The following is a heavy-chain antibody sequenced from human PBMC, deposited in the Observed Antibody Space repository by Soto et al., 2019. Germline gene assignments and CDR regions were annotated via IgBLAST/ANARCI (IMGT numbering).Heavy chain of an antibody. J-gene: IGHJ5*02. CDR3: AKCSVGTVRSSGWCNWFDP. D-gene: IGHD6-19*01. CDR1: GFTFSSSA. Sequence: EVRLLESGGGLAQPGGSLRLSCAASGFTFSSSAMNWVGQAPGKGLEWVSSFRVGGGDTFYADSVRGRFTVSRDISRNTLYLQMNSLRAEDTAIYYCAKCSVGTVRSSGWCNWFDPWGQGTLVTVSS. CDR2: FRVGGGDT. V-gene: IGHV3-23*01.